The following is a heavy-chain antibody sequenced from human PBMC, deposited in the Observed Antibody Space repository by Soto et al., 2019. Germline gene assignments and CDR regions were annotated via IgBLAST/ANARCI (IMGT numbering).Heavy chain of an antibody. V-gene: IGHV4-59*01. J-gene: IGHJ5*02. Sequence: SETLSLTCTVSVGSISSYYWSWIRQPPGKGLEWIGYIYYSGSTNYNPSLKSRVTISVDTSKNQFSLKLSSVTAADTAVYYCARELGDPWGQGTLVTVSS. CDR1: VGSISSYY. CDR3: ARELGDP. D-gene: IGHD3-10*01. CDR2: IYYSGST.